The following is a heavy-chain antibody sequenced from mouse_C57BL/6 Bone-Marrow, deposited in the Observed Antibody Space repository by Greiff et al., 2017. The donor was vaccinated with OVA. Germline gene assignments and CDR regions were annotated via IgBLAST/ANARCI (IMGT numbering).Heavy chain of an antibody. V-gene: IGHV14-4*01. J-gene: IGHJ2*01. CDR3: TSYGNFVY. D-gene: IGHD2-1*01. Sequence: EVQLVESGAELVRPGASVKLSCTASGFNIKDDYMHWVKQRPEQGLEWIGWIDPENGDTEYASKFQGKATITADTSSNTAYLQLINLTAEDTAVYSCTSYGNFVYWGQGTTLTVSS. CDR1: GFNIKDDY. CDR2: IDPENGDT.